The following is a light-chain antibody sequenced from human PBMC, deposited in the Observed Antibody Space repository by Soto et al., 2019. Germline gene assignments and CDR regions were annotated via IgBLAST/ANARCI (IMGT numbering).Light chain of an antibody. CDR1: SSDVGGYNY. J-gene: IGLJ2*01. CDR2: EVT. Sequence: QSALTQPPSASGSPGQSVAISCTGTSSDVGGYNYVSWYQHHPGKVPKLIIYEVTKRPSGVPDRFSGSKSGNTASLIVSGLQAEDEAEYYCSLYTSNYIVVLGGGTKLTVL. V-gene: IGLV2-8*01. CDR3: SLYTSNYIVV.